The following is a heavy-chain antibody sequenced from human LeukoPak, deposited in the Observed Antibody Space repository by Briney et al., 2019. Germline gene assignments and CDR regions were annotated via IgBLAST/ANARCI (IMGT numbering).Heavy chain of an antibody. CDR2: IKQDGSEK. D-gene: IGHD3-22*01. J-gene: IGHJ4*02. CDR1: GFTFNNYG. V-gene: IGHV3-7*01. CDR3: ARDLGYYYDSSGYCWW. Sequence: GGSLRLSCAASGFTFNNYGMSWVRQAPGKGLEWVANIKQDGSEKYYVDSVKGRFTISRDNAKNSLYLQMNSLRAEDTAVYYCARDLGYYYDSSGYCWWWGQGTLVTVSS.